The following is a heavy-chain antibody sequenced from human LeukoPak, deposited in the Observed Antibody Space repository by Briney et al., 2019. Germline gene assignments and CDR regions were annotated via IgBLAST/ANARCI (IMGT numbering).Heavy chain of an antibody. Sequence: ASVKVSCKASGGTFSSYAISWVRQAPGQGLEWTGGIIPIFGTANYAQKFQGRVTITADESTSTAYMELSSLRSEDTAVYYCAREEEAIGGSFDYWGQGTLVTVSS. CDR1: GGTFSSYA. V-gene: IGHV1-69*13. D-gene: IGHD2-15*01. J-gene: IGHJ4*02. CDR2: IIPIFGTA. CDR3: AREEEAIGGSFDY.